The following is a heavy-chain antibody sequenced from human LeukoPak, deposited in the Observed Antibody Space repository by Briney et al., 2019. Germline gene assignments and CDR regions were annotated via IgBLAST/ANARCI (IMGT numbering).Heavy chain of an antibody. V-gene: IGHV1-18*01. D-gene: IGHD3-10*01. CDR1: GYTFTSYG. J-gene: IGHJ4*02. CDR3: ARAILNSNVLLWFGESVGPFDN. CDR2: ISAYNGNT. Sequence: ASVKVSCKASGYTFTSYGISWVRQAPGQGLEWMGWISAYNGNTNYAQKLQGRVTMTTDTSTSTAYMELRSLRSDDTAVYYCARAILNSNVLLWFGESVGPFDNWGQGTLVTVSS.